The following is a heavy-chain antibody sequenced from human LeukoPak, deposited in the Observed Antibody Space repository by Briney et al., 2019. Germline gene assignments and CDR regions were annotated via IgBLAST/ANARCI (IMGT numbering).Heavy chain of an antibody. CDR2: FSDDEGRT. V-gene: IGHV3-74*01. Sequence: GGSLRLSCEVSGFTFSSYWIHWVRQAPGKGLVWVSRFSDDEGRTVYADSVKGRFTISKDNAKNTLYQQMNSLRAEDTAVYYCARDYFYGLDVWGQGTTVTVSS. J-gene: IGHJ6*02. CDR3: ARDYFYGLDV. CDR1: GFTFSSYW.